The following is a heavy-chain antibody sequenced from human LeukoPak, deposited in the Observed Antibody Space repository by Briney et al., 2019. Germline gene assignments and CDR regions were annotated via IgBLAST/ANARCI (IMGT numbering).Heavy chain of an antibody. V-gene: IGHV1-2*04. CDR3: ARTMYSSSWDVLDY. J-gene: IGHJ4*02. CDR2: INPNSGGT. Sequence: ASVKVSCKASGYTFTGYYMHWVRQAPGQGLEWMGWINPNSGGTNYAQKFQGWVTMTRDTSISTAYMELGRLRSDDTAVYYCARTMYSSSWDVLDYWGQGTLVTVSS. D-gene: IGHD6-13*01. CDR1: GYTFTGYY.